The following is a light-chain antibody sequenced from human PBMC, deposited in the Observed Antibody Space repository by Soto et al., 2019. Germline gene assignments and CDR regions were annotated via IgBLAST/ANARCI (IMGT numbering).Light chain of an antibody. CDR2: YAS. CDR1: QSINSW. CDR3: QQYDSYPWT. J-gene: IGKJ1*01. Sequence: DLQMTQSPSTLSISVGDRVTISCRASQSINSWLAWYQQKPGKAPKLLIYYASSLESGVPSRFSGSGSGTEFTLTISSLQPDDFATYYCQQYDSYPWTFGQGTRVEIK. V-gene: IGKV1-5*01.